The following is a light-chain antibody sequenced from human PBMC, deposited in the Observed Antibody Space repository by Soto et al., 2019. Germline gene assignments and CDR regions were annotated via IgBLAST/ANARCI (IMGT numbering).Light chain of an antibody. Sequence: QSALIQPPSVSGSPGQSVTISCTGTSSDVGSYDYVSWYQQHPGTVPKPMIYNVNTQPSGVPDRFSGSKSGNTASMTISGLQAEDEADYYCCSYAGSMVFGGGTKLTVL. V-gene: IGLV2-11*01. J-gene: IGLJ2*01. CDR1: SSDVGSYDY. CDR3: CSYAGSMV. CDR2: NVN.